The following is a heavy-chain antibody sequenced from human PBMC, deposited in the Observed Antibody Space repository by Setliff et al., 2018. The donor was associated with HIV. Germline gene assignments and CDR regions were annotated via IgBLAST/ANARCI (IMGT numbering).Heavy chain of an antibody. Sequence: SETLSLTCAVSNYSIISSYYWSWIRQPPGKGLEWIGYIYYSGSTNYNPSLKSRVTISVDTSKNQFSLKLSSVTAADTAVYYCARVRQVSDYGDYDYYFDYWGQGALVTVSS. CDR1: NYSIISSYY. D-gene: IGHD4-17*01. J-gene: IGHJ4*02. V-gene: IGHV4-59*08. CDR3: ARVRQVSDYGDYDYYFDY. CDR2: IYYSGST.